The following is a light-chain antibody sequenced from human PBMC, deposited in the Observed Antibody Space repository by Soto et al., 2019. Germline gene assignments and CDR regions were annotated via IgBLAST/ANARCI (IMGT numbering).Light chain of an antibody. J-gene: IGKJ5*01. CDR3: QQRSNWPIT. Sequence: EIVLTQSPASLSLSPGERATLSCRASQRGDSYLVWSQQKPGQAPRLLLLGASNRATGIPARVSGSGSGTDCTLTINSLEPEDFAVYYCQQRSNWPITFGQGTRLEIK. V-gene: IGKV3-11*01. CDR1: QRGDSY. CDR2: GAS.